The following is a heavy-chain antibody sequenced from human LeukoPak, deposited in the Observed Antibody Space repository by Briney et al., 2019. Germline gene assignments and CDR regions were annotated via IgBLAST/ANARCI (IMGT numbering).Heavy chain of an antibody. V-gene: IGHV3-66*01. J-gene: IGHJ4*02. CDR2: IYRGGAT. Sequence: QPGGSLRLSCAVSGLIGIDGYMSWVRQAPGKGLEWLSVIYRGGATYYADSVKGRFTISRDNSKNTWHLQLNSLRAEDTAVYYCAGASSDGVVIDATSFDLWGQGTLVIVSS. CDR1: GLIGIDGY. CDR3: AGASSDGVVIDATSFDL. D-gene: IGHD2-15*01.